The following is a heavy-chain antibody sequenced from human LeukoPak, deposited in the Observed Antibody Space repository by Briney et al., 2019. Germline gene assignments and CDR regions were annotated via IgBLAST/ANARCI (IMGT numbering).Heavy chain of an antibody. V-gene: IGHV4-39*01. Sequence: PSETLSLTCTVSGGSISSSSYYWGWIRQPPGKGLEWIGSIYYSGSTYYNPSLKSRVTISVDTSKNQFSLKLSSVTAADTAVYYCARSSAMVPLDYWGQGTLVTVSS. CDR1: GGSISSSSYY. J-gene: IGHJ4*02. CDR3: ARSSAMVPLDY. CDR2: IYYSGST. D-gene: IGHD5-18*01.